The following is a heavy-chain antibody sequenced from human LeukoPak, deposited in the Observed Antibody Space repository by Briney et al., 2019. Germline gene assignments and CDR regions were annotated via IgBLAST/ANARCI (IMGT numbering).Heavy chain of an antibody. CDR3: AKDTGHGYCSSTSCSRAFDI. V-gene: IGHV3-9*03. CDR1: GFTFDDYA. J-gene: IGHJ3*02. Sequence: GRSLRLSCAASGFTFDDYAMHWVRQAPGKGLEWVSGISWNSGSIGYADSVKGRFTISRDNAKNSLYLQMNSLRAEDMALYYCAKDTGHGYCSSTSCSRAFDIWGQGTMVTVSS. D-gene: IGHD2-2*01. CDR2: ISWNSGSI.